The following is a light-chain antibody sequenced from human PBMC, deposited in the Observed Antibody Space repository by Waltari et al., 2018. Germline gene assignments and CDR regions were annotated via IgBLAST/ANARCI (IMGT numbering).Light chain of an antibody. J-gene: IGLJ3*02. Sequence: QAVVTQEPSLNVSPGGTVTLTCGSSTGAVTSGHDTHWSPQKPGQAPRTGFYETTEKGSWTPARCSGCLPGGKAALTLAGAQPEDEADYYCLLSCNGVWVFGGGTKLSVL. CDR3: LLSCNGVWV. V-gene: IGLV7-46*01. CDR2: ETT. CDR1: TGAVTSGHD.